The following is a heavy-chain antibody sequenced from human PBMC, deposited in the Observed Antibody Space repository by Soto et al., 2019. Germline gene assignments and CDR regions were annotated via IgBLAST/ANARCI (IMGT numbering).Heavy chain of an antibody. Sequence: EVQLLESGGGLVQPGGSLRLSCAASGFTFSSYAMSWVRQAPGKGLEWVSAISGSGGSTYYADSVKGRFTISRDNSKNTMYLKMNSLRAEDTAVYYCAKGPLVVADFDYWGQGTLVTVSS. CDR1: GFTFSSYA. V-gene: IGHV3-23*01. CDR3: AKGPLVVADFDY. J-gene: IGHJ4*02. CDR2: ISGSGGST. D-gene: IGHD3-22*01.